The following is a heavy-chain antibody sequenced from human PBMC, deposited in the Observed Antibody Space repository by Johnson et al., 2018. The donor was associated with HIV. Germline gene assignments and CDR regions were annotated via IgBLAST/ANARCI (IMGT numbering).Heavy chain of an antibody. V-gene: IGHV3-11*01. D-gene: IGHD6-13*01. Sequence: QVQLVESGGGLVKPGGSLRLSCAASGFTFSDYYMSWIRQAPGKGLEWVSTISWNSGTIRYADSVKGRFTISRDNAKKFLYLEMNSLRAEDTAFYYCTKDLRSWIAGAEFGAFDVWGQGTMVTVSS. J-gene: IGHJ3*01. CDR2: ISWNSGTI. CDR3: TKDLRSWIAGAEFGAFDV. CDR1: GFTFSDYY.